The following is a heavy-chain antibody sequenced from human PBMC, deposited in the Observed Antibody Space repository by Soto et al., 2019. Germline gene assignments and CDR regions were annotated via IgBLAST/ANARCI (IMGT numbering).Heavy chain of an antibody. D-gene: IGHD2-8*02. CDR2: VDPRRGSA. CDR1: GYTFINYF. V-gene: IGHV1-46*01. Sequence: ASVKVSCKASGYTFINYFIHWVRQAPGQRLEWIGIVDPRRGSADSAQKFQGRVTMTTDVSNRTVFMDLSSLTSEGTAVYYCARPLIGNTGDLWGQGTTVTLSS. CDR3: ARPLIGNTGDL. J-gene: IGHJ6*02.